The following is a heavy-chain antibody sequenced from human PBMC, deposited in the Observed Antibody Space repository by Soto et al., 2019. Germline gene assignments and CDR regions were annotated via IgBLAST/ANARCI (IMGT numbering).Heavy chain of an antibody. Sequence: QITLKESGPTLVKPTQTLTLTCTFSGFSLSTSGVGVGWIRQPPGKALEWLALIYWDDDKRYSPSLKSRLTITQDNSKNQVVLTMTNMDPVDTATYYCAHSPASTNDDAFDIWGQGTMVTVSS. CDR2: IYWDDDK. V-gene: IGHV2-5*02. CDR3: AHSPASTNDDAFDI. CDR1: GFSLSTSGVG. D-gene: IGHD1-1*01. J-gene: IGHJ3*02.